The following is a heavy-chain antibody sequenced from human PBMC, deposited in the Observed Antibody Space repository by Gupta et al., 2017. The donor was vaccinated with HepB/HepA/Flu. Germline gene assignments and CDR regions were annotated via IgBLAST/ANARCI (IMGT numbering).Heavy chain of an antibody. V-gene: IGHV4-34*01. CDR3: ARAKSIGSGGYGGSWGDFDY. J-gene: IGHJ4*01. Sequence: QVQLQQWGAGLLTPSEPLSLTCAVYDGSFRGSSWSWIRQPPGKGLEWIGEINHSGSTNYNPSLKSRVTISVDTSKNQFSLKRSSVTAADTAVYYCARAKSIGSGGYGGSWGDFDYGGHGTLVTVSS. CDR2: INHSGST. D-gene: IGHD6-19*01. CDR1: DGSFRGSS.